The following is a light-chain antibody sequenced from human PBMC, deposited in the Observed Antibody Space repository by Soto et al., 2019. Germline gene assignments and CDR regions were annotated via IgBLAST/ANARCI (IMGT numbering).Light chain of an antibody. CDR3: QKYSSVPV. CDR1: QGISNF. J-gene: IGKJ3*01. CDR2: AAS. V-gene: IGKV1-27*01. Sequence: DIQMTQSPTSLSASVGDRVTITCRASQGISNFVAWYQQKPGKAPKLLIYAASTLQSGVPSRFSGSGSGTDFTLTINSPQPDDVATYSCQKYSSVPVFGPGTKVEIK.